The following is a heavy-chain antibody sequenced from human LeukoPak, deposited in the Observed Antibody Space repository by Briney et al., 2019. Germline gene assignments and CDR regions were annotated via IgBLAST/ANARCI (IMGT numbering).Heavy chain of an antibody. J-gene: IGHJ4*02. D-gene: IGHD3-10*01. CDR1: GGTFSSYA. V-gene: IGHV1-69*13. CDR3: ARVGGITMVRGVINGPFDY. Sequence: SVKVSCKASGGTFSSYAISWVRQAPGQGLEWMGGIIPIFGTANYAQKFQGRVTITADESTSTAYVELSSLRSEDTAVYYCARVGGITMVRGVINGPFDYWGQGTLVTVSS. CDR2: IIPIFGTA.